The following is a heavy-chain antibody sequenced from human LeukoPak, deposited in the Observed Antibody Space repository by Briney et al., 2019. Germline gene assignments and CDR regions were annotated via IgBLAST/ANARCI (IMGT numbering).Heavy chain of an antibody. J-gene: IGHJ4*02. CDR1: GFTFSSYA. CDR2: ISGSGGST. V-gene: IGHV3-23*01. CDR3: AKSGYSYGLNDY. D-gene: IGHD5-18*01. Sequence: GGSLRLSCAASGFTFSSYAMSWIRQAPGKGLEWVSAISGSGGSTYYADSVKGRFTISRDNSKNTLYLQMNSLRAEDTAVYYCAKSGYSYGLNDYWGQGTLVTVSS.